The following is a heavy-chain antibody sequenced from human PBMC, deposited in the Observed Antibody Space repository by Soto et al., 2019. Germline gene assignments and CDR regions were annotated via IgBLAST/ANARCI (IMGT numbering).Heavy chain of an antibody. CDR3: AEVRSSGDYYVAAFDI. D-gene: IGHD1-26*01. CDR1: GFTFRNYV. CDR2: IRGSGGTT. Sequence: GGSLRLSCAASGFTFRNYVMSWVRQAPGKGLQWVSAIRGSGGTTYYADSVKGRFTXXXXXXXXXXXXXXXSLRAEDTALYYCAEVRSSGDYYVAAFDIWGQGTMVTVSS. J-gene: IGHJ3*02. V-gene: IGHV3-23*01.